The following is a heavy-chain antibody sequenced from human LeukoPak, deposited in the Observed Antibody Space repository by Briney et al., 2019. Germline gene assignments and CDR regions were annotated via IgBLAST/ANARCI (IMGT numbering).Heavy chain of an antibody. Sequence: GASVKVSCKAPGLTFTSYGISWGGQAPGEGLEWRGWFSVHNGNTNYAQKVQGRVTMTTDTSTSTAYMELTSLRSDDTAVYFCARDRTPWVAGTRGMDVWGQGTAVTVSS. J-gene: IGHJ6*02. V-gene: IGHV1-18*01. CDR3: ARDRTPWVAGTRGMDV. CDR1: GLTFTSYG. D-gene: IGHD6-19*01. CDR2: FSVHNGNT.